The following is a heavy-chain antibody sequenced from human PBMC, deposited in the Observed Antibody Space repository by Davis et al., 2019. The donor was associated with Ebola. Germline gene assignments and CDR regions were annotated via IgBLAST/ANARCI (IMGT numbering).Heavy chain of an antibody. J-gene: IGHJ4*02. CDR3: AIANRGPVADTGDY. CDR2: ISSSSSYI. CDR1: GFTFSSYS. V-gene: IGHV3-21*01. Sequence: GESLKISCAASGFTFSSYSMNWVRQAPGKGLEWVSSISSSSSYIYYADSVKGRFTISRDNAKNSLYLQMNSLRAEDTAVYYCAIANRGPVADTGDYWGQGTLVTVS. D-gene: IGHD6-19*01.